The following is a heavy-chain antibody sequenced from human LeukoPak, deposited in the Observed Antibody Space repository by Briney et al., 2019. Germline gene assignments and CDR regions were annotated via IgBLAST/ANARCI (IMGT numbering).Heavy chain of an antibody. V-gene: IGHV4-4*07. CDR3: AASSSSSGYFDY. Sequence: SETLSLTCTVSGGSISTYYWSWIRQPAGKGLQWIGRVYTSGSTNYNPSLKSRVTMSVDTPKNQFSLKLSSVTAADTAVYYCAASSSSSGYFDYWGQGTLVTVSS. D-gene: IGHD6-6*01. CDR2: VYTSGST. J-gene: IGHJ4*02. CDR1: GGSISTYY.